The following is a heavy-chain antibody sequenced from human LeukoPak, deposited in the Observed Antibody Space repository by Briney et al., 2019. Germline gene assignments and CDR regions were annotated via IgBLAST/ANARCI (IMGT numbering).Heavy chain of an antibody. CDR2: IYSGGST. Sequence: GGSLRLSCAASGFTVSSNYMSWVRQAPGKGLEWVSVIYSGGSTYYADSVKGRFTISRDNSKNTLYLQMNSLRAEDTAVYYCARDFHDSSPYGMDVWGQGTTVTVSS. V-gene: IGHV3-53*01. D-gene: IGHD3-22*01. J-gene: IGHJ6*02. CDR1: GFTVSSNY. CDR3: ARDFHDSSPYGMDV.